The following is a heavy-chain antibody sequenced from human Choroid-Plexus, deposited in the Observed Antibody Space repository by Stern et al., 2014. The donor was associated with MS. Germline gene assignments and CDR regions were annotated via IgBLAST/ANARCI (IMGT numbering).Heavy chain of an antibody. CDR3: ARGPPDYYDSSGYYTY. V-gene: IGHV4-31*03. Sequence: QVQLQESGPGLVKPSQTLSLTCTVSGGSISSGGYYWSWIRQHPGKGLEWIGYIYYSGSTYYNPSLKRRVSISVDTSKNQFSLKLSSVTAADTAVYYCARGPPDYYDSSGYYTYWGQGTLVTVSS. D-gene: IGHD3-22*01. CDR2: IYYSGST. CDR1: GGSISSGGYY. J-gene: IGHJ4*02.